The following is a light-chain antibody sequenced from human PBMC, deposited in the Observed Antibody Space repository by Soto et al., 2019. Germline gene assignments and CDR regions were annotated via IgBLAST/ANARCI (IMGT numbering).Light chain of an antibody. CDR1: QSVSTNY. CDR2: GTA. J-gene: IGKJ2*01. V-gene: IGKV3-20*01. CDR3: QQYGNAPTT. Sequence: EIVLTPYPGSLSLSPGERATLSCRASQSVSTNYLAWYQQKPGQAPRLLIYGTASRATDIPDRFSGRGSGTDCTLTISRLEPEDFAVYYWQQYGNAPTTVGQGTKLEIK.